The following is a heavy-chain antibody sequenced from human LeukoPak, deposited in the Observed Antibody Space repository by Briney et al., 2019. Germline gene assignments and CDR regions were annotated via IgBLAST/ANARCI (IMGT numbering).Heavy chain of an antibody. V-gene: IGHV3-23*01. CDR2: ISGSGGST. Sequence: GGSLRLSCAASGFTFSSYAMSWVRQAPGKGLEWVSAISGSGGSTYYADSVKGRFTISRDNSKNTLYLQMNSLRAEDTAVHYCARSRGWLQRNDAFDIWGQGTMVTVSS. CDR3: ARSRGWLQRNDAFDI. D-gene: IGHD5-24*01. J-gene: IGHJ3*02. CDR1: GFTFSSYA.